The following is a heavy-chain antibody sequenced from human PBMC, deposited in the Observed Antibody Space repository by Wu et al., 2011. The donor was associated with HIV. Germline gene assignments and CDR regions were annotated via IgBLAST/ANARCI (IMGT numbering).Heavy chain of an antibody. V-gene: IGHV1-69*06. CDR1: GDTFNSYA. CDR3: ARSRYDSSAYNGNGYFDL. Sequence: QVQLVQSGAEVKKPGSSVKVSCKASGDTFNSYAISWVRQAPGQGLEWMGRIIPIFGTANYAQKFQGRVTIIADRSTTTVYMELSSLGSEDTAVYYCARSRYDSSAYNGNGYFDLWGRGTLVTVSS. J-gene: IGHJ2*01. CDR2: IIPIFGTA. D-gene: IGHD3-22*01.